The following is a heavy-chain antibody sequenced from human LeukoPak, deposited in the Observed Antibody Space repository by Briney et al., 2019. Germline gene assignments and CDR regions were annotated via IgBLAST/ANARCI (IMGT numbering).Heavy chain of an antibody. CDR3: TRAASSGPLFTYHMDV. CDR1: GGSINSSHW. Sequence: PSGTLSLTCAVSGGSINSSHWWSWVRQSPGKGLEWIGNTYHSDYTNYNPSLKSRATISVDKSKNQLSLKVTSVTAADTAVYYCTRAASSGPLFTYHMDVWGKGTTVTVSS. V-gene: IGHV4-4*02. J-gene: IGHJ6*03. CDR2: TYHSDYT. D-gene: IGHD3-22*01.